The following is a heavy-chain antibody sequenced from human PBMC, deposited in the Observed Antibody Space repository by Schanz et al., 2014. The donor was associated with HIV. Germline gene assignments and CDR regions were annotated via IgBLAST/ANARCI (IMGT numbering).Heavy chain of an antibody. CDR2: ISTGGERT. CDR3: GTYNYGSGHDY. D-gene: IGHD3-10*01. CDR1: GFTFNNYA. Sequence: EVQLLDSGGGLVQPGGSLRLSCVASGFTFNNYAMSWVPQDPGRGLEWVSAISTGGERTFYADSVKGRFTISRDNSKNTLYLQMNSLRAEDTAIYHCGTYNYGSGHDYWGQGTLVTVS. J-gene: IGHJ4*02. V-gene: IGHV3-23*01.